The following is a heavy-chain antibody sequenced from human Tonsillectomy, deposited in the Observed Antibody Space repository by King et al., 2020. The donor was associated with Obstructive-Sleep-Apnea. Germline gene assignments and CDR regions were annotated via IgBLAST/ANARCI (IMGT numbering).Heavy chain of an antibody. CDR3: ARDGWGWHY. J-gene: IGHJ4*02. D-gene: IGHD6-19*01. V-gene: IGHV3-7*03. CDR1: GFTFSSYW. Sequence: VQLVESGGGLVQPGGSLRLSCAASGFTFSSYWVSWVRQAPGKGLEWVANIKQDGSEKYYVDSVKGRFTISRDNAKNSLYLQMNSLRAEDTAVYYCARDGWGWHYWGQGTLVTVSS. CDR2: IKQDGSEK.